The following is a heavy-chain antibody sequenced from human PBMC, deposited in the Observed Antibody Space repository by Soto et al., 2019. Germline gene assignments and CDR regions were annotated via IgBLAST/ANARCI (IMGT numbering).Heavy chain of an antibody. V-gene: IGHV4-39*01. J-gene: IGHJ6*02. CDR3: ARLWFGKKDV. CDR2: IYYSGST. D-gene: IGHD3-10*01. CDR1: GGSISSSSYY. Sequence: SETLSLTCTVSGGSISSSSYYWGWIRQPPGKGLEWIGSIYYSGSTYYNPSLKSRVTISVDTSKNQFSLKLSSVTAADTAVYYCARLWFGKKDVWGQGTTVT.